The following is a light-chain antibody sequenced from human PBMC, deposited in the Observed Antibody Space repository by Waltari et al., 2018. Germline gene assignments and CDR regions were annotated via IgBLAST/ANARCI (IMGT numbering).Light chain of an antibody. J-gene: IGKJ3*01. Sequence: QLTQSPSSLSASVGDRVTITCRASQGISTYLAWYQQKPGTAPQLLIYAASTLQCGVPLMCSGRCSRTDFTLTISSLQPEYFATYYCQQLSIYPRTFGPGTKVDIK. V-gene: IGKV1-9*01. CDR3: QQLSIYPRT. CDR1: QGISTY. CDR2: AAS.